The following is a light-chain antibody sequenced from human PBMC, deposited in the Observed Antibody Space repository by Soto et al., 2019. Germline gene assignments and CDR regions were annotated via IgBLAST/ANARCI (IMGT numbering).Light chain of an antibody. V-gene: IGKV3D-15*01. CDR1: QSVSNN. Sequence: EIVLTQSPGTLSLSPGERATLSCRASQSVSNNYLAWYQQKPGQAPRLLIYGASTRATGIPARFSGSGSGTEFTLTIGSLQSEDFAVYYCQQYNNWPLTFGGGTKVDIK. CDR3: QQYNNWPLT. J-gene: IGKJ4*01. CDR2: GAS.